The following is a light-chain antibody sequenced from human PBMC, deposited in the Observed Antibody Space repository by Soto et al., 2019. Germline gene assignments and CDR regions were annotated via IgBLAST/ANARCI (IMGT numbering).Light chain of an antibody. Sequence: EIVMTQSPATLSVSPGERATLSCRASQSVSSNLAWYQLKPGQSPRLLIYGASIRATGIPVRFSGSGSGTEFTLTIISLQPEDFVVYYCQHYNPWPGFGQGTKLEIK. V-gene: IGKV3-15*01. CDR3: QHYNPWPG. CDR1: QSVSSN. CDR2: GAS. J-gene: IGKJ2*01.